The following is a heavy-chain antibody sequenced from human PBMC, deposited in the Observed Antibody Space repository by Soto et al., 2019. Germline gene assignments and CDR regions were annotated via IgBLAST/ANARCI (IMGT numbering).Heavy chain of an antibody. D-gene: IGHD3-10*01. CDR1: GGSISSYY. V-gene: IGHV4-59*08. Sequence: SETLSLTCTVSGGSISSYYWSWIRQPPGKGLEWIGYIYYSGSTNYNPSLKSRVTISVDTSKNQFSLKLSSVTAADTAMYYCARQNGSFRSWSDSWGQGTLVTVSS. J-gene: IGHJ5*01. CDR2: IYYSGST. CDR3: ARQNGSFRSWSDS.